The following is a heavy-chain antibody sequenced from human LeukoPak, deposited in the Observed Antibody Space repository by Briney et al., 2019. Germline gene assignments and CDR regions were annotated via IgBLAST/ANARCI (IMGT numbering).Heavy chain of an antibody. CDR1: GFNFSTYN. D-gene: IGHD5-18*01. Sequence: GGSLRLSCAASGFNFSTYNMNWVRQAPGKGLEWVSSISSSSYIYYADSVKGRFTISRDNSKNTLYLQMNSLRAEDTAVYYCARDGYSYGKHFDYWGQGTLVTVSS. CDR2: ISSSSYI. CDR3: ARDGYSYGKHFDY. V-gene: IGHV3-21*01. J-gene: IGHJ4*02.